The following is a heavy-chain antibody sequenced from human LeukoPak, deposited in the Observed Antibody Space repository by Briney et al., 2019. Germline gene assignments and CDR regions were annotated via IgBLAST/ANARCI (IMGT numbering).Heavy chain of an antibody. D-gene: IGHD3-22*01. CDR3: ARVDTYYYDTKSAFDI. CDR2: IYYSGST. J-gene: IGHJ3*02. CDR1: GGSISSYY. Sequence: SETLSLTCTVSGGSISSYYWSWIRQPPGKGVEWIGYIYYSGSTNYNPSLKSRVTISVDTSKNQFSLKLSSVTAADTAVYYCARVDTYYYDTKSAFDIWGQGTMVTVSS. V-gene: IGHV4-59*01.